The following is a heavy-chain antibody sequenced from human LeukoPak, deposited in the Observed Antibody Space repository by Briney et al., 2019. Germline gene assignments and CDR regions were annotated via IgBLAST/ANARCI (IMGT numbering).Heavy chain of an antibody. Sequence: SETLSLTCTVSGGSISSSSYYWGWIRQPPGKGLEWIGSIYYSGSTYYNPSLKSRVTISVDTSKNQFSLKLSSVTAADTAVYYCARSSTSHDFDYWGQGTLVTVSS. D-gene: IGHD2-2*01. J-gene: IGHJ4*02. V-gene: IGHV4-39*01. CDR1: GGSISSSSYY. CDR2: IYYSGST. CDR3: ARSSTSHDFDY.